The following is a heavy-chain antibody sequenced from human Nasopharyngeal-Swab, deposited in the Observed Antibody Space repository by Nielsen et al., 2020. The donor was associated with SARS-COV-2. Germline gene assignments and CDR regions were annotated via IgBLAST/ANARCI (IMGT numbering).Heavy chain of an antibody. J-gene: IGHJ4*02. V-gene: IGHV1-3*01. Sequence: WVRQAPGQRLEWMGWINAGNGNTKYSQKFQGRVTITRDTSASTAYMELSSLRSEDTAVYYCARADGDYVNDYWGQGTLVTVSS. CDR3: ARADGDYVNDY. D-gene: IGHD4-17*01. CDR2: INAGNGNT.